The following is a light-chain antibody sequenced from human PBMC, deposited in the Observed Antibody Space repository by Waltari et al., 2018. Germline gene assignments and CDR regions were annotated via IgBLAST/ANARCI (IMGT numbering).Light chain of an antibody. CDR3: SSYAGSNTWV. J-gene: IGLJ1*01. CDR1: INAVGGSSY. V-gene: IGLV2-8*01. Sequence: QSALTQPPSASGSPGQPVTISCTGTINAVGGSSYVSWYQQYPGKAPKFIIYEVSKRPSGVPDRFSGSKSANTASLTVSGLQAEDEADYYCSSYAGSNTWVFGSGTKVTVL. CDR2: EVS.